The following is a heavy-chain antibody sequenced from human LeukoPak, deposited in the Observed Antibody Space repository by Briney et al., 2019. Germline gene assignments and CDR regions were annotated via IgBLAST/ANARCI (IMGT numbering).Heavy chain of an antibody. Sequence: GGPLTLLCAPCGFTYRIFGKHCPRDAPERARVCVAYISYDGSNKHYVHSVKGRFSISRDNSKDTLYLQMNSLRADDTAVYYCAKDLWQGLAPPYNWFDPWGQGTLVTVSA. V-gene: IGHV3-30*18. J-gene: IGHJ5*02. CDR3: AKDLWQGLAPPYNWFDP. D-gene: IGHD6-19*01. CDR2: ISYDGSNK. CDR1: GFTYRIFG.